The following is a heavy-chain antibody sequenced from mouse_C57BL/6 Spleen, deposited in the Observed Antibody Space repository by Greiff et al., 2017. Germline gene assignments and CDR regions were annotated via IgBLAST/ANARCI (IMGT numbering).Heavy chain of an antibody. CDR2: ISSGGSYT. V-gene: IGHV5-6*01. D-gene: IGHD2-3*01. CDR1: GFTFSSYG. J-gene: IGHJ2*01. CDR3: ARDDGYYRFDY. Sequence: EVQGVESGGDLVKPGGSLKLSCAASGFTFSSYGMSWVRQTPDKRLEWVATISSGGSYTYYPDSVKGRFTISRDNAKNTLYLQMSSLKSEDTAMYYCARDDGYYRFDYWGQGTTLTVSS.